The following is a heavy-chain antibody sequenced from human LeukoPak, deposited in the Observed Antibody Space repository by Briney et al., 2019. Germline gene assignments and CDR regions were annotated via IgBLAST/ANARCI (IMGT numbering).Heavy chain of an antibody. V-gene: IGHV3-48*02. CDR2: ISRSSDTI. CDR1: GFTFSSNS. CDR3: ARDLTTMVRGLPLDY. Sequence: PGGSLRLSCAASGFTFSSNSMNWVRQAPGTGLEWVSYISRSSDTIYYADSVKGRFTISRDNAKNSLYLQMNSLGDEDTAVYYCARDLTTMVRGLPLDYWGQGTLVTVSS. J-gene: IGHJ4*02. D-gene: IGHD3-10*01.